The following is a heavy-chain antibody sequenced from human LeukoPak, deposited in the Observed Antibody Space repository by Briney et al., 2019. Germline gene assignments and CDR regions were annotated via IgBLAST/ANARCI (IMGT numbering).Heavy chain of an antibody. CDR1: GFTFSSYG. Sequence: GGSLRLSCAASGFTFSSYGMHWDRQAPGKGLEWVAVISYDGSNKYYADSVKGRFTISRDNSKNTLYLQMNSLRAEDTAVYYCAKDVGIVLMVYPLPDYWGQGTLVTVSS. J-gene: IGHJ4*02. CDR2: ISYDGSNK. CDR3: AKDVGIVLMVYPLPDY. V-gene: IGHV3-30*18. D-gene: IGHD2-8*01.